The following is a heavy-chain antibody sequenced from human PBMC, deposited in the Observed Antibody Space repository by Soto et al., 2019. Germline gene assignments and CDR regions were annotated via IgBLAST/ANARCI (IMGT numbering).Heavy chain of an antibody. CDR2: MNPNSGNT. Sequence: ASVKVSCKASGYTFSGYYIHWLRQATGQGLEWMGWMNPNSGNTGYALKFQGRVSMTRNTSIYTVYLELSSLAYDDTAVYYCVRMASSGTLNWFDPWGQGNMVTVSS. V-gene: IGHV1-8*02. CDR1: GYTFSGYY. D-gene: IGHD1-1*01. CDR3: VRMASSGTLNWFDP. J-gene: IGHJ5*02.